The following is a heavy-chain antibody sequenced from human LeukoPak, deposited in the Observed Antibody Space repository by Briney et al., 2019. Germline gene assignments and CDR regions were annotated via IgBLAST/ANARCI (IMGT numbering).Heavy chain of an antibody. CDR1: GFTFSSYA. CDR3: AKTRPLDSSSWSHGDY. D-gene: IGHD6-13*01. Sequence: GGSLRLSCAASGFTFSSYAMSWVRQAPGKGLEWVSAISGSGDSTYYGDSVKGRFTISRDNSKNTLYLQMNSLRAEDTAVYYCAKTRPLDSSSWSHGDYWGQGTPVTVSS. V-gene: IGHV3-23*01. CDR2: ISGSGDST. J-gene: IGHJ4*02.